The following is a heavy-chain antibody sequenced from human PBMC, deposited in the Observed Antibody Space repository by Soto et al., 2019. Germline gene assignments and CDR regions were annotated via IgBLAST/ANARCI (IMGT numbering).Heavy chain of an antibody. CDR2: TYFSGST. CDR1: GDSVNRGGYY. D-gene: IGHD3-3*01. Sequence: PSEALSLTCTVSGDSVNRGGYYWSWIRQHPGKGLEWIGHTYFSGSTNYNPSLKSRVTISVDTSKNQFSLKLSSVTAADTAVYYCAREPDTEYDFWSGYDAFDIWGQGTMVTVSS. V-gene: IGHV4-30-4*08. J-gene: IGHJ3*02. CDR3: AREPDTEYDFWSGYDAFDI.